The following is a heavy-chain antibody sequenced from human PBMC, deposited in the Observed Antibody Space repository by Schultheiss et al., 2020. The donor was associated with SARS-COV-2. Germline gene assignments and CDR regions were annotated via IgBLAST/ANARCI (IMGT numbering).Heavy chain of an antibody. D-gene: IGHD4-17*01. CDR1: GGSISSGGYS. Sequence: SQTLSLTCAVSGGSISSGGYSWSWIRQPPGKGLEWIGYIYHSGSTYYNPSLKSRVTISVDRSKNQFSLKLSSVTAADTAVYYCARGRRGVTTDDYWGQGTLVTVSS. V-gene: IGHV4-30-2*01. CDR2: IYHSGST. J-gene: IGHJ4*02. CDR3: ARGRRGVTTDDY.